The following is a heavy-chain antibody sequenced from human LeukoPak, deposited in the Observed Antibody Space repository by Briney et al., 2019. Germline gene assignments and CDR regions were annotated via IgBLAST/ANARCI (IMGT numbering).Heavy chain of an antibody. CDR2: ISPSGGST. CDR1: GYTFTSNY. CDR3: ARDRWLQSEYYFDY. D-gene: IGHD5-24*01. Sequence: ASVKVSCKAFGYTFTSNYMHWVRQAPGQGPEWMGVISPSGGSTTYARKFQGRVTLTRDMSTSTVYMELSSLRSEDTAVYYCARDRWLQSEYYFDYWGQGTLVTVSS. J-gene: IGHJ4*02. V-gene: IGHV1-46*01.